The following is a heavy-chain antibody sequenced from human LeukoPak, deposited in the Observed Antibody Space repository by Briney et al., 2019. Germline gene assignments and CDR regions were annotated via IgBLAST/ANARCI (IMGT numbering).Heavy chain of an antibody. Sequence: GASEKVSCKASGGTFSSYAISWVRQAPGQGLEWMGGIIPMFGTANYAQKFQGRVTITADKSTSTAYMDLRRLRYEDTAVYYCARDYSSTAPPAQVHEYNWFDPWGQGTLVTVSS. D-gene: IGHD6-13*01. CDR3: ARDYSSTAPPAQVHEYNWFDP. V-gene: IGHV1-69*06. CDR1: GGTFSSYA. J-gene: IGHJ5*02. CDR2: IIPMFGTA.